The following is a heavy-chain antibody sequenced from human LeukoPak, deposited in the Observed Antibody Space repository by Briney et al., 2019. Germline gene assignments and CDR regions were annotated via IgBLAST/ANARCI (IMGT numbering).Heavy chain of an antibody. Sequence: SETLSLTCTVSGGSFSSGTYYWSWIRQPPGKGLEWIGYIYYSGSTNYNPSLKSRVTVSVDTSKNQCSLKLSSVTTADTTVYYCTRSTNLEAFDIWGQGTMVTVSS. CDR3: TRSTNLEAFDI. CDR2: IYYSGST. J-gene: IGHJ3*02. D-gene: IGHD2-8*01. V-gene: IGHV4-61*01. CDR1: GGSFSSGTYY.